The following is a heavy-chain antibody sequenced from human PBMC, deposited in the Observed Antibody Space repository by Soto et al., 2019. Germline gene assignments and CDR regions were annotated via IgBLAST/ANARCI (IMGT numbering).Heavy chain of an antibody. CDR2: INPSGGST. J-gene: IGHJ5*02. D-gene: IGHD3-3*01. CDR3: ARSRSITIFGVVTSNWFDP. Sequence: GASVKVSCKASGYTFTSYYMHWVRQAPGQGLEWMGIINPSGGSTSYAQKFQGRVTMTRDTSTSTVYMELSSLRSEDTAVYYCARSRSITIFGVVTSNWFDPWGQGTLVTVSS. V-gene: IGHV1-46*01. CDR1: GYTFTSYY.